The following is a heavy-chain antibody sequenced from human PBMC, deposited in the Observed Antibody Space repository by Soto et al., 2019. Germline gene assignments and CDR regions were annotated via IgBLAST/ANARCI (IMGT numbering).Heavy chain of an antibody. J-gene: IGHJ4*02. Sequence: QVQLVQSGAEVKKPGSSVNVSCKASGGTFNTFAISWVRQAPGQGLEYLGGIVPILGPAFYAQRFQGRVTITADKSTNTDYLELTSLSSEDTAVYYCARAAKRYFESWGQGTQVTVSS. CDR3: ARAAKRYFES. V-gene: IGHV1-69*06. CDR1: GGTFNTFA. CDR2: IVPILGPA.